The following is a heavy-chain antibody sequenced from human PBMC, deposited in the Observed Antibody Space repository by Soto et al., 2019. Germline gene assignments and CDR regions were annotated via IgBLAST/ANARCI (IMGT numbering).Heavy chain of an antibody. CDR3: ASSGYDSSRPFDY. CDR2: INPNSGGT. V-gene: IGHV1-2*04. Sequence: EASVKVSFKASGYTFTGYYMHWVRQAPGQGLEWMGWINPNSGGTNYAQKFQGWVTMTRDTSISTAYMELSRLRSDDTAVYYCASSGYDSSRPFDYWGQGTPVTVSS. J-gene: IGHJ4*02. D-gene: IGHD5-12*01. CDR1: GYTFTGYY.